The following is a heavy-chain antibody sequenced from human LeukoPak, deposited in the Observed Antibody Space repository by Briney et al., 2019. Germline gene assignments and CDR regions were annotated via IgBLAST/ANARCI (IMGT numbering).Heavy chain of an antibody. J-gene: IGHJ5*02. D-gene: IGHD2-2*01. CDR1: GFTVSSNY. V-gene: IGHV3-53*05. CDR2: IYSGGST. CDR3: ARDSVVPAARGGP. Sequence: GGSLRLSCAASGFTVSSNYMSWVRQAPGKGLEWVSVIYSGGSTYYADSVKGRFTISRDNSKNTLYLQMNSLRAEDTAVYYCARDSVVPAARGGPWGQGTLVTVSS.